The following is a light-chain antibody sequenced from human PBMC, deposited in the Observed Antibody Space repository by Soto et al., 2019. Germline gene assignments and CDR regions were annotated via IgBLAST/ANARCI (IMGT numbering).Light chain of an antibody. J-gene: IGLJ2*01. CDR3: QSWDSTTAA. CDR2: EDD. V-gene: IGLV3-1*01. Sequence: SYELTQPPSVSVPPRQTASITCSGDELGEKHACWYQQKPGQSPVLVIYEDDKRPSGIPERFSGSTSGNTATLTISGTQTMDEADYYCQSWDSTTAAFGGGTKLTVL. CDR1: ELGEKH.